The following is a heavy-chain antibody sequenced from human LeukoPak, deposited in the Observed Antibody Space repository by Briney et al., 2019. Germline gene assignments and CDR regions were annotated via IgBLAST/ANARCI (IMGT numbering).Heavy chain of an antibody. Sequence: GGSRRLSCTASGFTFDDYSMNWVRQAPGKGLEWVGFIRSQDGTTEYAASVRGRFSISRDESKRIAYLQMNSLKTEDSAVHHCNRWHISGVSYSNVWGQGTLVTVSS. V-gene: IGHV3-49*04. CDR2: IRSQDGTT. CDR1: GFTFDDYS. J-gene: IGHJ4*02. CDR3: NRWHISGVSYSNV. D-gene: IGHD2-15*01.